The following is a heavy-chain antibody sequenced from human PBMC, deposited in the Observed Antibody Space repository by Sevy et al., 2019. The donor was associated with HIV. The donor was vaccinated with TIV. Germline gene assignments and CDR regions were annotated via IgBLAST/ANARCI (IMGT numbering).Heavy chain of an antibody. CDR3: AKLASCGGDCYYFDF. CDR1: GYTFTDYD. CDR2: MNPNSGHT. V-gene: IGHV1-8*01. D-gene: IGHD2-21*02. Sequence: ASVKVSCKASGYTFTDYDITWVRQVTGQGLELVGWMNPNSGHTAYTGNFQGRVSTTRDTSISTAYMELSSLRSEDTAVYYCAKLASCGGDCYYFDFWGQGTLVTVSS. J-gene: IGHJ4*02.